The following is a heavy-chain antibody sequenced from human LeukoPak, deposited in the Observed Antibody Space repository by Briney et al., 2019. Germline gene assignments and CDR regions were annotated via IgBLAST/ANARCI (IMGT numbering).Heavy chain of an antibody. CDR2: ISYDGSNK. Sequence: PGGSLRLSCAASGFTFSSYAMHWVRQAPGKGLEWVAVISYDGSNKYYADSVKGRFTISRDNSKNTLYLQMNNLRAEDTAVYYCARTGPHMDVWGKGTTVTVSS. V-gene: IGHV3-30*01. CDR1: GFTFSSYA. D-gene: IGHD1-14*01. CDR3: ARTGPHMDV. J-gene: IGHJ6*03.